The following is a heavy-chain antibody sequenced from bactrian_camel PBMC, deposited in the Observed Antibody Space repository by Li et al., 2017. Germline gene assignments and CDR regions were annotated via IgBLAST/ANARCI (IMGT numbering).Heavy chain of an antibody. D-gene: IGHD3*01. CDR2: ISSDGIP. CDR3: AARGLGADCSGPRRSSAEYVY. Sequence: VQLVESGGGLVQAGGTLTLSCVASGYTYNRQRMTWFRQAPGEEREGVAAISSDGIPTYADSVKGRFTISQGNAENTLYLQMNSLKSEDTAMYFCAARGLGADCSGPRRSSAEYVYWGQGTQVTVS. CDR1: GYTYNRQR. V-gene: IGHV3S67*01. J-gene: IGHJ4*01.